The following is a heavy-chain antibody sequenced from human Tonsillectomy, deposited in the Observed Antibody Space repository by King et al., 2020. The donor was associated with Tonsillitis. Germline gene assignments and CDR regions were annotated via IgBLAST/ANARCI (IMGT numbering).Heavy chain of an antibody. J-gene: IGHJ5*02. Sequence: VQLPQWGAGLLKPSETLSLTCAVYGGSVSGYYWSWIRQPPGKGLEWIGEINHSGSTNYNPSLKTRVTISVDTSKNQFSLKLSSVTAADTAVYYCARLRRCSGGSCYPPGFDPWGQGTLVTVSS. CDR2: INHSGST. V-gene: IGHV4-34*01. D-gene: IGHD2-15*01. CDR1: GGSVSGYY. CDR3: ARLRRCSGGSCYPPGFDP.